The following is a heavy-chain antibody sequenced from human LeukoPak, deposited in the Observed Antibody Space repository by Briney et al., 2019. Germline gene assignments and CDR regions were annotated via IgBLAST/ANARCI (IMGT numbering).Heavy chain of an antibody. CDR3: ARGIVVDAITAYYYYYMDV. V-gene: IGHV4-34*01. D-gene: IGHD3-22*01. CDR2: INHSGST. J-gene: IGHJ6*03. Sequence: SETLSLTCAVYGGSFSGYYWSWIRQPPGKGLEWIGEINHSGSTNYNPSLKSRVTISVDTSQNQFSLKLSSVTAADTAVYYCARGIVVDAITAYYYYYMDVWGKGTTVTVSS. CDR1: GGSFSGYY.